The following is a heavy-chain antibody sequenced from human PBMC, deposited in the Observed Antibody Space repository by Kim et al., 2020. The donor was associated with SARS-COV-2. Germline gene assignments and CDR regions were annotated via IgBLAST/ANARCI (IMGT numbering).Heavy chain of an antibody. Sequence: AAPVEGRFTISRDDSKNTLYLQMNSLKTEDTAVYYCTTDPMVRGVIITSDHWGQGTLVTVSS. V-gene: IGHV3-15*01. CDR3: TTDPMVRGVIITSDH. J-gene: IGHJ4*02. D-gene: IGHD3-10*01.